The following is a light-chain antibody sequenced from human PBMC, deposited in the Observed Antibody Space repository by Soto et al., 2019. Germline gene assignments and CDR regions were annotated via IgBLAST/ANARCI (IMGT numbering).Light chain of an antibody. Sequence: QMTQSPSTLSASVGDRVTITCRASQSISSWLAWYQQKPGKAPKLLIYDASSLESGVPSRFSGSGSGTEFTLTISSLQPDDFATYYCQQYNSSWTFGQGTKV. CDR1: QSISSW. J-gene: IGKJ1*01. CDR2: DAS. V-gene: IGKV1-5*01. CDR3: QQYNSSWT.